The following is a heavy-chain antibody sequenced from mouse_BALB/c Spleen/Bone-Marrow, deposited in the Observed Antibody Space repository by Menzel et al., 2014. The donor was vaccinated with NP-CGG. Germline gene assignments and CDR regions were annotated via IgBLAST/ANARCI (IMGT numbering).Heavy chain of an antibody. J-gene: IGHJ2*01. Sequence: VQLKESGPGLVKPSQSLSLTCSVTGYSITSGYYWNWIRQFPGNTLEWMGYISYDGSNNYNPSLKNRISITRDTSKNQFFLKLNSVTTEDTATYYCANYGNYFDYWGQGTTLTVSS. CDR2: ISYDGSN. CDR1: GYSITSGYY. V-gene: IGHV3-6*02. CDR3: ANYGNYFDY. D-gene: IGHD2-1*01.